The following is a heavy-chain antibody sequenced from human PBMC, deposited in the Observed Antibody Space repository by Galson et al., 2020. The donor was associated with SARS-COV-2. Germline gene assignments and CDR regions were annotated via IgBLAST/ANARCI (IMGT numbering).Heavy chain of an antibody. Sequence: GGSLRLSCAASGFTFSSYGMHWVRQAPGKGLEWVAVIWYDGSNKYYADSVKGRFTISRDNSKNMLYLQMNSLRAEDTAVYYCARDGYNIGDAFDIWGQGTMVTVSS. CDR1: GFTFSSYG. J-gene: IGHJ3*02. V-gene: IGHV3-33*01. CDR2: IWYDGSNK. D-gene: IGHD5-12*01. CDR3: ARDGYNIGDAFDI.